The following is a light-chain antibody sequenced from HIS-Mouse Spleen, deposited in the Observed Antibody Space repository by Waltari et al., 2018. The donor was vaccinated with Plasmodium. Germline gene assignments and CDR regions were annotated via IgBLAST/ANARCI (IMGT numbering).Light chain of an antibody. V-gene: IGLV3-19*01. CDR3: NSRDSSGTHGV. CDR2: CKN. Sequence: SSELTQDPAVSVALGQTVRITCQGDSLRSYYASWYQQKPGQAPVIVIYCKNNRPSGIPDRFSGSSSGNTASLTITGAQAEDEADYYCNSRDSSGTHGVFGGGTKLTVL. CDR1: SLRSYY. J-gene: IGLJ2*01.